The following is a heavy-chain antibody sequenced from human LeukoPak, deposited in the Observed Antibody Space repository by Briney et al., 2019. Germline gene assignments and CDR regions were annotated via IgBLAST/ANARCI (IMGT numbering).Heavy chain of an antibody. CDR1: GGSFSGYY. V-gene: IGHV4-34*01. CDR3: ARAGGNTYYYDSSGYNTPVASPFFDY. D-gene: IGHD3-22*01. CDR2: INHSGST. J-gene: IGHJ4*02. Sequence: NTSETLSLTCAVYGGSFSGYYWSWIRQPPGKGLEWIGEINHSGSTNYNPSLKSRVTISVDTSKNQFSLKLSSVTAADTAVYYCARAGGNTYYYDSSGYNTPVASPFFDYWGQGTLVTVSS.